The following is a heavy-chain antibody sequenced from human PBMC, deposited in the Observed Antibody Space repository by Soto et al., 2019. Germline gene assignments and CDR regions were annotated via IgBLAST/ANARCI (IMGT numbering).Heavy chain of an antibody. CDR3: AKIDSRFYYDSTGYYHFDY. V-gene: IGHV3-23*01. CDR2: LSGSGVST. J-gene: IGHJ4*02. Sequence: GGSLRLSCAASGFTFSNYAMTWVRQAPGKGLEWVSALSGSGVSTYYADSVMGRFTISRDNSKNTVYLQMNSLRAEDTAVYYCAKIDSRFYYDSTGYYHFDYWGQGTLVTVSS. CDR1: GFTFSNYA. D-gene: IGHD3-22*01.